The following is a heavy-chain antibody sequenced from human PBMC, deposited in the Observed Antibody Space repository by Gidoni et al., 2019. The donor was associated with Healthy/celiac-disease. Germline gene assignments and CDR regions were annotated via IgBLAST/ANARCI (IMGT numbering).Heavy chain of an antibody. CDR1: GYTFTSYY. J-gene: IGHJ4*02. Sequence: QVQLVQSGAEVKKPGASVKVSCKASGYTFTSYYMHWVRQAPGQGLEWMGIINPSGGSTSYAQKLQCRVTMTRDTSTSTVYMELSSLRSEDTAVYYCARAGSSSIFDYWGQGTLVTVSS. CDR2: INPSGGST. V-gene: IGHV1-46*04. D-gene: IGHD6-6*01. CDR3: ARAGSSSIFDY.